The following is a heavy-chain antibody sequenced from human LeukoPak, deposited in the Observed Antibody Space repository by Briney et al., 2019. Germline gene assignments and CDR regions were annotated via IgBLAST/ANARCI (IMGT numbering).Heavy chain of an antibody. CDR2: IKQDGSEK. J-gene: IGHJ4*02. V-gene: IGHV3-7*03. CDR3: AKDPLLAATFGGVIGPPDY. CDR1: GFTFSSYW. Sequence: PGGSLRLSCAASGFTFSSYWMSWVRQAPGKGLEWVANIKQDGSEKYYVDSVKGRFTISRDNAKNSLYLQMNSLRAEDTAVYYCAKDPLLAATFGGVIGPPDYWGQGTLVTVSS. D-gene: IGHD3-16*02.